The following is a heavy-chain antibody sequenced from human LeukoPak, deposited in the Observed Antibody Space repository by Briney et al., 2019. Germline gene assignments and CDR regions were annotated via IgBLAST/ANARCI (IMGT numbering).Heavy chain of an antibody. J-gene: IGHJ3*02. CDR3: ARDVGHAFDI. CDR2: IIRDGSST. CDR1: GFTFSRHW. V-gene: IGHV3-74*01. Sequence: PGGSLRLSCAASGFTFSRHWMHWVRRAPGKGLVWVSRIIRDGSSTSYADSVKGRFTISRDNAKNTLYLQMNSLRAEDTAVYYCARDVGHAFDIWGQGTMVTVSS.